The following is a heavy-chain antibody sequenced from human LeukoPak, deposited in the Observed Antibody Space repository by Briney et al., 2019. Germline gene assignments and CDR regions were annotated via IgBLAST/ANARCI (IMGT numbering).Heavy chain of an antibody. Sequence: PSETLSLTCAVYGGSFSGYYWSWIRQPPGKGLEWIGEINHSGSTNYNPSLKSRVTISVDTSKNQFSLKLSSVTAADTAVYYCARRGDFWSGLYYFDYWGQGTLVTVSS. CDR2: INHSGST. CDR3: ARRGDFWSGLYYFDY. J-gene: IGHJ4*02. V-gene: IGHV4-34*01. CDR1: GGSFSGYY. D-gene: IGHD3-3*01.